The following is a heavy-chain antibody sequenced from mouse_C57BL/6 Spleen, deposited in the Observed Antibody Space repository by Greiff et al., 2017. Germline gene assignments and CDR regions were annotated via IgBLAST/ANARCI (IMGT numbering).Heavy chain of an antibody. CDR1: GYTFTDYN. J-gene: IGHJ3*01. V-gene: IGHV1-18*01. D-gene: IGHD1-1*01. CDR3: ARRHYYGTPFAY. CDR2: INPNNGGT. Sequence: VQLKESGPELVKPGASVKIPCKASGYTFTDYNMDWVKQSHGKSLEWIGDINPNNGGTIYNQKFKGKATLTVDKSSSTAYMELRSLTSEDTAVYYCARRHYYGTPFAYWGQGTLVTVSA.